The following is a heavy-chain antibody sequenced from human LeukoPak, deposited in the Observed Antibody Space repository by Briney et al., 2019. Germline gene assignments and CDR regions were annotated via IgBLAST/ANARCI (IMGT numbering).Heavy chain of an antibody. V-gene: IGHV3-30-3*01. CDR3: ARRLYSSTWYEIDY. CDR2: ISYDGSNK. D-gene: IGHD6-13*01. Sequence: GGSLRLSCAASGFTFSSHAMHWVRQAPGKGLEWVAVISYDGSNKYYAGSVKGRFTISRDDSKNTVYLQMNSLRAEDTAVYYCARRLYSSTWYEIDYWGQGTLVTVSS. CDR1: GFTFSSHA. J-gene: IGHJ4*02.